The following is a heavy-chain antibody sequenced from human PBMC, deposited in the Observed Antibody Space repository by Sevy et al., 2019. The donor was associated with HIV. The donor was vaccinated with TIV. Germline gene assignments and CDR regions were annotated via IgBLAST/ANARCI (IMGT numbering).Heavy chain of an antibody. CDR1: GGSISNYY. V-gene: IGHV4-59*01. D-gene: IGHD6-19*01. Sequence: SETLSLTCTVSGGSISNYYCNWIRQPPGKGLEWIGYITYSGSTNYNPSLKSRVSISIDTSKNQLSLKLRSVTAADTAVYYCARDPITVAPYFDYWSQGTLVTVSS. J-gene: IGHJ4*02. CDR3: ARDPITVAPYFDY. CDR2: ITYSGST.